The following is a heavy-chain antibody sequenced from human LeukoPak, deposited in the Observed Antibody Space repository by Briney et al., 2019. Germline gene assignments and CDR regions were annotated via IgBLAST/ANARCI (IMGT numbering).Heavy chain of an antibody. CDR3: ARVQIGLCSSTSCYGGGSERGPSYYYYYYMDV. Sequence: SETLSLTCTVSGGSISSYYWSWIRQPPGKGLEWIGYIYYSGSTNYNPSLKSRVTISVDTSKNQFSLKLSSVTAADTAVYYCARVQIGLCSSTSCYGGGSERGPSYYYYYYMDVWGKGTTVTVSS. V-gene: IGHV4-59*01. CDR2: IYYSGST. CDR1: GGSISSYY. J-gene: IGHJ6*03. D-gene: IGHD2-2*01.